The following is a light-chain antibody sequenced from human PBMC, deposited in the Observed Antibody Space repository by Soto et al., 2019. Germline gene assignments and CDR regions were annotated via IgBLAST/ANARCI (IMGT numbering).Light chain of an antibody. CDR2: KAS. CDR3: EQSNSYPWT. Sequence: DIQMTQSPSTLSASVGDRVTITCRASQSISSWLAWYQQKPEKAPKLLIYKASSLERGVPPRFIRSRFDTEFHLSISSLQPDDSGTKTDEQSNSYPWTFGRGTKVEGK. J-gene: IGKJ1*01. V-gene: IGKV1-5*03. CDR1: QSISSW.